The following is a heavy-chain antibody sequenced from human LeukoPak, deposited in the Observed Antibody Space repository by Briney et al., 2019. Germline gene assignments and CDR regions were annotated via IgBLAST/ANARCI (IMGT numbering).Heavy chain of an antibody. Sequence: ASVKVSCKVSGYTLTELSMHWVRQAPGKGLEWMGGFDPEDGETIYAQKFQGRVTITADKSTSTAYMELSSLRSEDTAVYYCASFLSRSIAAAGDVTWGQGALVTVSS. V-gene: IGHV1-24*01. J-gene: IGHJ5*02. D-gene: IGHD6-13*01. CDR3: ASFLSRSIAAAGDVT. CDR1: GYTLTELS. CDR2: FDPEDGET.